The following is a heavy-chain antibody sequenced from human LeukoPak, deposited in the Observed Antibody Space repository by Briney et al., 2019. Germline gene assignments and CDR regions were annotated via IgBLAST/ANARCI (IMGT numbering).Heavy chain of an antibody. CDR3: ARDWGSIKVIADY. V-gene: IGHV1-18*01. CDR1: GYTFTSYG. Sequence: ASVKVSCKATGYTFTSYGISWVRQAPGQGLEWMGWISSDSDNTNYAQKLQGRVTMTTDTSTSTAYMELRSLRSDDTALYFCARDWGSIKVIADYWGQGTLVTVSS. J-gene: IGHJ4*02. D-gene: IGHD7-27*01. CDR2: ISSDSDNT.